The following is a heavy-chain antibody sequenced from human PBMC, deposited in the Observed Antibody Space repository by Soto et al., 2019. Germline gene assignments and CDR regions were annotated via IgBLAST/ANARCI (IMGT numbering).Heavy chain of an antibody. CDR1: GFTVSSNY. CDR3: ARRARDSSGYSYIDY. CDR2: IYSGGST. J-gene: IGHJ4*02. D-gene: IGHD3-22*01. V-gene: IGHV3-53*01. Sequence: PGGSLRLSCAASGFTVSSNYMSWVRQAPGKGLEWVSVIYSGGSTYYADSVKGRFTISRANSKNTLYLQMNSLRAEDTAVYYCARRARDSSGYSYIDYWGQGTLVTVSS.